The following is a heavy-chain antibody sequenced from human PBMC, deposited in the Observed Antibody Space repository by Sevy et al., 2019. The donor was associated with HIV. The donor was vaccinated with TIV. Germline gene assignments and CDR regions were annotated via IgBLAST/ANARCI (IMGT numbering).Heavy chain of an antibody. J-gene: IGHJ4*01. CDR3: ARDHNFVLDF. CDR1: GDTVSSDSAA. D-gene: IGHD1-20*01. V-gene: IGHV6-1*01. Sequence: SQTLSLTCAISGDTVSSDSAAWNWIRQSPARGLEWLGRTYYRSTWHNDYATSLNSRMTINPDTSKNQFSLQLKSVTPEDTAVYYCARDHNFVLDFWGHGILVTVSS. CDR2: TYYRSTWHN.